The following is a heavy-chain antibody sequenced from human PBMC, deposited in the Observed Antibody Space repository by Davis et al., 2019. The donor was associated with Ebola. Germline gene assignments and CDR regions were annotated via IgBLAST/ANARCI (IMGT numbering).Heavy chain of an antibody. CDR3: ARFTAMVKKTYYYYYGMDV. J-gene: IGHJ6*02. V-gene: IGHV1-2*04. CDR1: GYTFTGYY. CDR2: INPNSGGT. D-gene: IGHD5-18*01. Sequence: ASVKVSCKASGYTFTGYYMHWVRQAPGQGLEWMGWINPNSGGTNYAQKFQGWVTMTRDTSISTAYMELSRLRSDDTAVYYCARFTAMVKKTYYYYYGMDVWGQGTTVTVSS.